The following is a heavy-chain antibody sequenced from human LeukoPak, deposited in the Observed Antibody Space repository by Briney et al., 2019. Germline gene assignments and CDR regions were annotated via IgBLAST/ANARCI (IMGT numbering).Heavy chain of an antibody. D-gene: IGHD5-12*01. CDR3: AMGYSGYEWARKFLDWFDP. J-gene: IGHJ5*02. Sequence: SVKVSCKASGGTLISYTISWVRQAPGQGLEWMGRIIPILGIANYAQKFQGRVTITADKSTSTAYMELSSLRSEDTAVYYCAMGYSGYEWARKFLDWFDPWGQGTLVTVSS. CDR1: GGTLISYT. CDR2: IIPILGIA. V-gene: IGHV1-69*02.